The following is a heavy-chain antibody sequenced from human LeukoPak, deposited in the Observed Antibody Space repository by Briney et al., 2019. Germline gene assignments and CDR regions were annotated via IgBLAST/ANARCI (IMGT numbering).Heavy chain of an antibody. CDR3: AKDESGSYGYYYYYYMDV. D-gene: IGHD1-26*01. CDR1: GFTFSSYG. V-gene: IGHV3-30*18. J-gene: IGHJ6*03. CDR2: ISYDGSNK. Sequence: PGGSLRLSCAASGFTFSSYGMHWVRQAPGKGLEWVAVISYDGSNKYYADSVKGRFTISRDNSKNTLYLQMNSLRAEDTAVYYCAKDESGSYGYYYYYYMDVWGKGTTVTVS.